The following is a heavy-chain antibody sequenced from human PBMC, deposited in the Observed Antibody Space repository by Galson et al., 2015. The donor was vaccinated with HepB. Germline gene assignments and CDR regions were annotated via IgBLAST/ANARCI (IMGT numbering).Heavy chain of an antibody. CDR3: TRDDVLRWSFSDY. CDR1: GFTFGDYA. CDR2: IRSKTYGGTT. V-gene: IGHV3-49*03. D-gene: IGHD4-23*01. Sequence: SLRLSCATSGFTFGDYAMSWFRQTPGKGLEWVGFIRSKTYGGTTEYAASVKGRFTISRDDSKSIAYLQMNSLKTEDTAVYYCTRDDVLRWSFSDYWGQGTLVTVSS. J-gene: IGHJ4*02.